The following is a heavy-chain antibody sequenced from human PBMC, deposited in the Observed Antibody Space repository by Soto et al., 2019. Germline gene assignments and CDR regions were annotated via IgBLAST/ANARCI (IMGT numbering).Heavy chain of an antibody. CDR1: GYTFTRYD. V-gene: IGHV1-18*01. Sequence: QVQLVHSGAEVKKPGASVKVSCMASGYTFTRYDINGVRQAPGQGLEWMGWVSAYNGNTHYEQKLQGRVTLPTDTSTSTAYMELMRLRSADTAVYFCARGGQWDFLSDYWGQGTLGTVSS. J-gene: IGHJ4*02. D-gene: IGHD1-26*01. CDR3: ARGGQWDFLSDY. CDR2: VSAYNGNT.